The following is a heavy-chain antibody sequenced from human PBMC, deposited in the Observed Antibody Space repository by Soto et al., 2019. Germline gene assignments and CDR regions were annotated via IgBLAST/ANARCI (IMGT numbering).Heavy chain of an antibody. J-gene: IGHJ2*01. V-gene: IGHV3-9*01. D-gene: IGHD6-19*01. CDR3: AKDRYQWLVAGWYFDL. CDR1: GFTFDDYA. Sequence: EVQLVESGGGLVQPGRSLRLSCAASGFTFDDYAMHWFRQAPGKGLEWVSGISWNSGSIGYADSVKGRFTISRDNAKNSLYLQMNSLRAEDTALYYCAKDRYQWLVAGWYFDLWGRGTLVTVSS. CDR2: ISWNSGSI.